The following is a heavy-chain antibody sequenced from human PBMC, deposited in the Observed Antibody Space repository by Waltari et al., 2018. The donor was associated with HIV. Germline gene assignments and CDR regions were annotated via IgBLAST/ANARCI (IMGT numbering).Heavy chain of an antibody. CDR1: VFLVRTHH. V-gene: IGHV3-53*01. D-gene: IGHD3-10*01. Sequence: VQLVDSGGGLIQPGGSLRVSCAASVFLVRTHHMNWVRQAPGKGLEWVSLMYFGGTTFYADSVKGRFTISRDTIKNTMYLQMDSLRAEDTAVYYCARDPVDGSGSYRMDVWGQGTTVTVSS. CDR3: ARDPVDGSGSYRMDV. CDR2: MYFGGTT. J-gene: IGHJ6*02.